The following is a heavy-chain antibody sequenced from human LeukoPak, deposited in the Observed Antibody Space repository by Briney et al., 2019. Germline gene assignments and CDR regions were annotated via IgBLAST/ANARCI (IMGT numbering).Heavy chain of an antibody. CDR1: GFTFSSYW. CDR2: INSDGSST. CDR3: ARGGVVVAGKAFDY. Sequence: GGSLRLSCAASGFTFSSYWMHWVRQAPGKGLVWVPRINSDGSSTSYADSVKGRFTISRDNAKNTLYLQMNSLRAEDTAVYYCARGGVVVAGKAFDYWGQGTLVTVSS. D-gene: IGHD2-15*01. V-gene: IGHV3-74*01. J-gene: IGHJ4*02.